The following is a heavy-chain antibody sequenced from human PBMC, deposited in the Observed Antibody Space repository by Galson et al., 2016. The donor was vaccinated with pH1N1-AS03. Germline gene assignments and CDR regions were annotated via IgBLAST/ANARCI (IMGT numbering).Heavy chain of an antibody. CDR3: ARESPVAGNFDF. J-gene: IGHJ4*02. Sequence: SLRLSCAASGFNFTTYGMNMNWVLQAPGKGLEWISFISRSSLYISYADSVKGRFTISRDNAKNSLYLHMNSLRAEDTAVYYCARESPVAGNFDFWGQGTLVSVSS. CDR1: GFNFTTYG. CDR2: ISRSSLYI. D-gene: IGHD6-19*01. V-gene: IGHV3-21*06.